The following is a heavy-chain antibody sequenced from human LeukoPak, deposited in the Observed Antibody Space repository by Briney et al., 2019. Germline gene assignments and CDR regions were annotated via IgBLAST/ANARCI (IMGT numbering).Heavy chain of an antibody. Sequence: GGSLRLSCVASGFTFANYAMHWVRQAPGKGLEYVSSILTNGVTKNYASSVKGRFTIPRDNSKNTLYLQMGSLRGDDRAVYYCARDFDSGWTFDYWGLGTLVTVSS. D-gene: IGHD6-19*01. CDR3: ARDFDSGWTFDY. CDR2: ILTNGVTK. V-gene: IGHV3-64*01. CDR1: GFTFANYA. J-gene: IGHJ4*02.